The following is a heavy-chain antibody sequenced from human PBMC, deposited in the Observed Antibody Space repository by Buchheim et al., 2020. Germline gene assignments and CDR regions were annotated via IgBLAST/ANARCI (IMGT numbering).Heavy chain of an antibody. Sequence: QVQLVESGGGVVQPGRSLRLSCAASGFTFSSYGMHWVRQAPGKGLEWVAVISYDGSNKYYADSVKGRFTISRDNSKNTLYLQMNSLRAEDTVVYYCAKDRGMILYYFDYWGQGTL. CDR1: GFTFSSYG. D-gene: IGHD3-10*01. CDR2: ISYDGSNK. V-gene: IGHV3-30*18. J-gene: IGHJ4*02. CDR3: AKDRGMILYYFDY.